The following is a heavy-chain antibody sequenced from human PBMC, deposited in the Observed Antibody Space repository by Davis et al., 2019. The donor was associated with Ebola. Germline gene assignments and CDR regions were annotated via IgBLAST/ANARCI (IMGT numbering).Heavy chain of an antibody. V-gene: IGHV4-34*01. J-gene: IGHJ6*04. CDR1: GGSFSGYY. CDR3: ARDLWDYYYGMDV. D-gene: IGHD1-26*01. Sequence: SETLSLTCAVSGGSFSGYYWSWIRQPPGKGLEWIGEINHSGSTNYNPSLKSRVTISVDTSKNQFSLKLSSVTAADTAVYYCARDLWDYYYGMDVWGKGTTVTVSS. CDR2: INHSGST.